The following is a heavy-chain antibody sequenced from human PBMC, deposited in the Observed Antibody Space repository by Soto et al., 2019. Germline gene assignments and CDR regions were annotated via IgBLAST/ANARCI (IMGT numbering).Heavy chain of an antibody. V-gene: IGHV1-2*04. D-gene: IGHD6-6*01. CDR1: GYTFTGYY. Sequence: GASVKVSCKASGYTFTGYYMHWVRQAPGQGLEWMGWINPNSGGTNYAQKFQGWVTMTRDTSISTAYMELSRLRSDDTAVYYCARARGIAARPPYYYYGMDVWGQGTTVTVSS. J-gene: IGHJ6*02. CDR2: INPNSGGT. CDR3: ARARGIAARPPYYYYGMDV.